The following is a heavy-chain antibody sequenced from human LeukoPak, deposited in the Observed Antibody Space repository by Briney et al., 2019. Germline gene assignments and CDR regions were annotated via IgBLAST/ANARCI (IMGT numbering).Heavy chain of an antibody. J-gene: IGHJ5*02. V-gene: IGHV3-33*01. CDR3: ARGRRACSGSTCYSWFDP. CDR2: IWHDGSNA. D-gene: IGHD6-19*01. Sequence: PGGSLRLSCAASGFTFGSYGMHWVRQAPGKGLELVARIWHDGSNAYHADSVRGRFTISRDNSMNTLYLHMNSLRAEDTAVYFCARGRRACSGSTCYSWFDPWGQGTLVTVSS. CDR1: GFTFGSYG.